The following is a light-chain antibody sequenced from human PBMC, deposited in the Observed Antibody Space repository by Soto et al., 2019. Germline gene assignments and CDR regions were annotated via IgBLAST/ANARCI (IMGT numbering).Light chain of an antibody. Sequence: DIQMTQSPSTLSASVGDRVTITCRASQSISSWLAWYQQKPGKAPKLLIYDASSLESGVPSRFSSSGSGTEFTLTISRLQPDDFATYYFQQYNSYSYTFGQGTKLAIK. CDR1: QSISSW. CDR3: QQYNSYSYT. CDR2: DAS. J-gene: IGKJ2*01. V-gene: IGKV1-5*01.